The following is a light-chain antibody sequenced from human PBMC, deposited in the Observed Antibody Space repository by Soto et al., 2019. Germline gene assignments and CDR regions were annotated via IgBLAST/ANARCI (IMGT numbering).Light chain of an antibody. J-gene: IGKJ1*01. V-gene: IGKV3-20*01. CDR3: QQCGTSPWT. Sequence: IVLTQSPGTLSLSPGERATLSCRASQSVSTRHLAWYQQKPGQAPRLLMYGAFIRATGIPDRISGSGSGTDFSLTISRLEPEDFAVYYCQQCGTSPWTFGQGTRVEIK. CDR1: QSVSTRH. CDR2: GAF.